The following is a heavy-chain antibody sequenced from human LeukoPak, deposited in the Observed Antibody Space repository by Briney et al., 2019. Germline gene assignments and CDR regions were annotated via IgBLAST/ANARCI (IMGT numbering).Heavy chain of an antibody. CDR2: ISAYNGNT. Sequence: ASVNLCCTSSGYSFTSYGNSWDRQGPGQGHERMGWISAYNGNTNYAQKLQGRVTMTTDTSTSTAYMELRSLRSDDTAVYYCARGLSTMVRGVIPQCNWFDPWGQGTLVTVSS. CDR3: ARGLSTMVRGVIPQCNWFDP. D-gene: IGHD3-10*01. V-gene: IGHV1-18*04. CDR1: GYSFTSYG. J-gene: IGHJ5*02.